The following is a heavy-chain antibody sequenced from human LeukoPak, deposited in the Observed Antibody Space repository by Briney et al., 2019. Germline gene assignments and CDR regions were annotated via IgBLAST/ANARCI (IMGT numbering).Heavy chain of an antibody. J-gene: IGHJ3*02. Sequence: SQTLSLTCTVSGGSISSGSYYWSWVRQPAGKGLEWIGRIYTSGSTNYNPSLKSRATISVDTSKNQFSLKLSSVTAADTAVYYCASDYGIVGANNAFDIWGQGTMVTVSS. CDR2: IYTSGST. CDR3: ASDYGIVGANNAFDI. CDR1: GGSISSGSYY. D-gene: IGHD1-26*01. V-gene: IGHV4-61*02.